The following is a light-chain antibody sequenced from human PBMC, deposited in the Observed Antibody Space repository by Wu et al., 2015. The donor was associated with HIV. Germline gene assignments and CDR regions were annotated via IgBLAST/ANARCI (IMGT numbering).Light chain of an antibody. CDR2: GAS. Sequence: EIVLTQSPGTLSLSPGERATLSCRASQSVSNNYLTWYQQKPGQAPRLLIYGASGRATGIPDRFSGSGSGTDFTLTISRLEPEDSAVYYCQQYGXSLYSFGQGTKLEIK. CDR3: QQYGXSLYS. J-gene: IGKJ2*03. V-gene: IGKV3-20*01. CDR1: QSVSNNY.